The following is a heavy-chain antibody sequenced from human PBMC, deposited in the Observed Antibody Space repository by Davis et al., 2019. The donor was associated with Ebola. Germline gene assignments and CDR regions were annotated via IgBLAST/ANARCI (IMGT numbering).Heavy chain of an antibody. V-gene: IGHV3-73*01. CDR2: IRSKANSYAT. Sequence: GESLKIPCAASGFTFSGSAMHWVRQASGKGLEWVGLIRSKANSYATSYAASVKGRFTIPSDDSKNPAYLQMNSLKAEYTAVYYCTRGGSGSDYWGQGTLVTVSS. D-gene: IGHD3-10*01. CDR1: GFTFSGSA. CDR3: TRGGSGSDY. J-gene: IGHJ4*02.